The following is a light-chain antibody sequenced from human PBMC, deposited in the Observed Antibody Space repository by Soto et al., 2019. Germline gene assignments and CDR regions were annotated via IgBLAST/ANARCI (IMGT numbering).Light chain of an antibody. CDR1: SSDVGSYNY. V-gene: IGLV2-11*01. CDR3: CSYAGSYTWV. J-gene: IGLJ3*02. CDR2: DVN. Sequence: QSALTQPRSVSGSPGQSVTLSCTGTSSDVGSYNYVSWYQQHPGKAPKLMIDDVNKRPSGVPDRFSGSRSCNTASLTISGLQAEDEADYYCCSYAGSYTWVFGGGTKLTVL.